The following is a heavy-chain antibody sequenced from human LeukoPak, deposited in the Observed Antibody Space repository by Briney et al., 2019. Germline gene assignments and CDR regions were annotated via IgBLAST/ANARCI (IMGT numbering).Heavy chain of an antibody. CDR2: IYYSGST. Sequence: SETLSLTCSVSGYSISSGYYWGWIRPPPGRGPEWIGSIYYSGSTYYNPSLKSRVTISVDTSKNQFSLKLSSVTAADTAVYYCARSQRVAGIVADYMDVWGKGTTVTISS. CDR1: GYSISSGYY. J-gene: IGHJ6*03. V-gene: IGHV4-38-2*02. D-gene: IGHD6-19*01. CDR3: ARSQRVAGIVADYMDV.